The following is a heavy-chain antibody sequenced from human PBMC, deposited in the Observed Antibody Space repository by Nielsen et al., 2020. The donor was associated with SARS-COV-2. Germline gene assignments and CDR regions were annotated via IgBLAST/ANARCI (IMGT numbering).Heavy chain of an antibody. CDR1: GFTFTTYV. CDR2: IWSDGSFK. Sequence: GESLKISCAASGFTFTTYVMHWVRQAPGKGLQWVAVIWSDGSFKYHENSVKGRFTISRDNSRNTLYLQMNSLRTEDTAMYYCARGEDYSTMDVWGQGTTVTV. V-gene: IGHV3-33*01. J-gene: IGHJ6*02. D-gene: IGHD2-15*01. CDR3: ARGEDYSTMDV.